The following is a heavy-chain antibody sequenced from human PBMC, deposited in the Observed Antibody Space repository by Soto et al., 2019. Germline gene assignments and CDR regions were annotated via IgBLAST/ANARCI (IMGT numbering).Heavy chain of an antibody. CDR1: GFTFSSYS. CDR3: ARESSSSWYTVDYYYGMDV. CDR2: ISSSSSTI. V-gene: IGHV3-48*02. D-gene: IGHD6-13*01. Sequence: GGSLRLSCAASGFTFSSYSMNWVRQAPGKGLEWVSYISSSSSTIYYADSVKGRFTISRDNAKNSLYLQMNSLRDEDTAVYYCARESSSSWYTVDYYYGMDVWGQGTTVTVSS. J-gene: IGHJ6*02.